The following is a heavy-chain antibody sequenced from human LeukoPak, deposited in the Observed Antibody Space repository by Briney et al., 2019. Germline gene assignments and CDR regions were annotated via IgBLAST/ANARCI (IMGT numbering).Heavy chain of an antibody. J-gene: IGHJ4*02. V-gene: IGHV4-34*01. CDR2: INHSGST. CDR1: GGSFSGYY. CDR3: ARGQYGSGSTDY. Sequence: PSETLSLTCAVYGGSFSGYYWSWIRQPPGKGLEWIGEINHSGSTNYNPSLKSRVTISVDTSKNQFSLKLSSVTAADTAVYYCARGQYGSGSTDYWGQGTLVTVSS. D-gene: IGHD3-10*01.